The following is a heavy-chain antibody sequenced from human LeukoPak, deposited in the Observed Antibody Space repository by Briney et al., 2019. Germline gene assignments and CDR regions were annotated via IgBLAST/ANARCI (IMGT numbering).Heavy chain of an antibody. CDR3: ARGPVRFLSRRNRWFDP. V-gene: IGHV4-34*01. CDR1: GGSFSGYY. Sequence: SETLSLTCAVYGGSFSGYYWSWIRQPPGKGLEWIGEINHSGSTNYNPSLKSRVTISVDTSKNQFSLKLSSVTAADTAVYYCARGPVRFLSRRNRWFDPWGQGTLVTVSS. CDR2: INHSGST. J-gene: IGHJ5*02. D-gene: IGHD3-3*01.